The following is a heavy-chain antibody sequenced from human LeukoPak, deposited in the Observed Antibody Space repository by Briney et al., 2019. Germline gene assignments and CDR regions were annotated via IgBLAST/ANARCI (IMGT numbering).Heavy chain of an antibody. V-gene: IGHV3-33*06. Sequence: PGGSLRLSCAASGFTFSSYGMHWVRQAPGKGLEWVAVIWYDGSNKYYADSVKGRFTISRDNSKNTLYLQMNSLRAEDTAVYYCAKESSSEEQLVSWPHFDYWGQGTLVTVSS. CDR2: IWYDGSNK. J-gene: IGHJ4*02. D-gene: IGHD6-6*01. CDR3: AKESSSEEQLVSWPHFDY. CDR1: GFTFSSYG.